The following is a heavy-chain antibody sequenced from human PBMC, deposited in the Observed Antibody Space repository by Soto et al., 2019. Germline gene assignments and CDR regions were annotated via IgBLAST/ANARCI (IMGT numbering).Heavy chain of an antibody. CDR1: GYNFISYW. D-gene: IGHD6-19*01. J-gene: IGHJ6*02. Sequence: PGESLKISCQGSGYNFISYWIGWVRQMPGKGLEWMGIIYPGDSDTRYSPSFQGQVTISADKSISTAYLQWSSLKASDTAMYYCARLSKQWKGFYYYGMDVWGQGTTVTVSS. V-gene: IGHV5-51*01. CDR2: IYPGDSDT. CDR3: ARLSKQWKGFYYYGMDV.